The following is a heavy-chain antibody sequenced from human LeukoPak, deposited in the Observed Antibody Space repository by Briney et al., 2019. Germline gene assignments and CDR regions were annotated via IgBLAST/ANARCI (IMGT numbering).Heavy chain of an antibody. V-gene: IGHV1-18*01. Sequence: ASVKVSCKASGYTFTSYGISWVRQAPGQGLEWTGWISAYTGNTNYAQRLQGRVTMTTDTSTTTAYMELRSLRSDDTAVYYCARDLTYYDFWSGHYRDYYYYYGMDVWGQGTTVTVSS. CDR2: ISAYTGNT. J-gene: IGHJ6*02. CDR1: GYTFTSYG. CDR3: ARDLTYYDFWSGHYRDYYYYYGMDV. D-gene: IGHD3-3*01.